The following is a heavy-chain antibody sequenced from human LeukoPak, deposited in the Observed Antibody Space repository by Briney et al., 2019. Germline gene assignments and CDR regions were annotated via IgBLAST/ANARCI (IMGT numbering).Heavy chain of an antibody. V-gene: IGHV4-59*01. J-gene: IGHJ1*01. CDR3: ARAVNSGSYTNFHH. D-gene: IGHD1-26*01. CDR1: GGSTSSYY. CDR2: IYYSGST. Sequence: SETLSLTCSVSGGSTSSYYWSWIRQPPGKGLEWIGYIYYSGSTNYNPSLKSRVTISVDTSKNQVSLKLSSVTATDTAVYYCARAVNSGSYTNFHHWGQGTLVTVSS.